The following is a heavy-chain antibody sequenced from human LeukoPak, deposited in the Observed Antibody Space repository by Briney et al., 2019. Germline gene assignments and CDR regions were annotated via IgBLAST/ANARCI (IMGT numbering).Heavy chain of an antibody. J-gene: IGHJ4*02. CDR3: ARDRNFGGSYNTIDY. CDR2: TYYRSKWY. CDR1: GDSVSSNSAA. D-gene: IGHD1-26*01. V-gene: IGHV6-1*01. Sequence: SQTLSLTCAISGDSVSSNSAAWSWIRQSPSRGLEWLARTYYRSKWYNAVSVKSRITINPDTSKNQVSLQLNSVTPEDTAVYYCARDRNFGGSYNTIDYWGQGTLVTVSS.